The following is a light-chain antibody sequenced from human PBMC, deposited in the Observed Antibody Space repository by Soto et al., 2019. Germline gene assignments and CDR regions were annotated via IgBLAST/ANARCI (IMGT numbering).Light chain of an antibody. Sequence: DIQMTQSPSSLSASVGDSVTITCRASQSISTYLNWYQQKPGKAPKFLIYAASSLQSGVPSRFSASGSGTEFTLTISSLQPEDFATYYCQQSHSIPRTFGQGTKVEIK. CDR3: QQSHSIPRT. V-gene: IGKV1-39*01. CDR2: AAS. J-gene: IGKJ1*01. CDR1: QSISTY.